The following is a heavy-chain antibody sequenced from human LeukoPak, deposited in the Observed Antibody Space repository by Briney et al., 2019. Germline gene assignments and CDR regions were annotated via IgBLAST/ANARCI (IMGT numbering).Heavy chain of an antibody. D-gene: IGHD3-3*01. J-gene: IGHJ6*02. CDR1: GFTFSSYS. CDR3: ARDRKVLRYYGFWSGPELMDV. Sequence: GGSLRLSCAASGFTFSSYSMNWVRQAPGKGLEWVSSISSSSSYIYYADSVKGRFTISRDNAKNSLYLQMNSLRAEDTAVYYCARDRKVLRYYGFWSGPELMDVWGQGTTVTVSS. CDR2: ISSSSSYI. V-gene: IGHV3-21*01.